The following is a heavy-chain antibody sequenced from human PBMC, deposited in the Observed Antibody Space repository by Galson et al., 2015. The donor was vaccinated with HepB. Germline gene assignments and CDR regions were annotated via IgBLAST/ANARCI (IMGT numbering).Heavy chain of an antibody. D-gene: IGHD3-10*01. CDR1: GDSVSSNSAA. Sequence: CAISGDSVSSNSAAWNWIRQSPSRGLEWLGRTYYRSKWYNDYAVSVKSRITINPDTSKNQFPLQLNSVTPEDTAVYYCARFYYGSGSYWFDPWGQGTLVTVSS. J-gene: IGHJ5*02. V-gene: IGHV6-1*01. CDR2: TYYRSKWYN. CDR3: ARFYYGSGSYWFDP.